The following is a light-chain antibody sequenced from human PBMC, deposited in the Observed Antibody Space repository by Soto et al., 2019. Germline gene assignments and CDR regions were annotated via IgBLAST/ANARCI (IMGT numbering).Light chain of an antibody. CDR1: QSVNNNF. CDR3: HQYGTLPAT. Sequence: IVLTQSPGTLSLSPGERAALSCRASQSVNNNFLAWYQQKPGQAPRLLIYGASNRATGIPDRFSGSVSGTDFTLTISRMETEDFAVFYCHQYGTLPATFGQGTKADIK. CDR2: GAS. J-gene: IGKJ1*01. V-gene: IGKV3-20*01.